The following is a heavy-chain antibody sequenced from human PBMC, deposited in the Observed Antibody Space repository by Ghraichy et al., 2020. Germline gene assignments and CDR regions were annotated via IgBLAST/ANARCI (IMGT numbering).Heavy chain of an antibody. J-gene: IGHJ3*02. V-gene: IGHV3-48*02. CDR2: ISSSSSTI. CDR3: ARDIRTTVTTGGAFDI. D-gene: IGHD4-17*01. Sequence: GGSLRLSCAASGFTFSSYSMNWVRQAPGKGLEWVSYISSSSSTIYYADSVKGRFTISRDNAKNSLYLQMNSLRDEDTAVYYCARDIRTTVTTGGAFDIWGQGTMVTVSS. CDR1: GFTFSSYS.